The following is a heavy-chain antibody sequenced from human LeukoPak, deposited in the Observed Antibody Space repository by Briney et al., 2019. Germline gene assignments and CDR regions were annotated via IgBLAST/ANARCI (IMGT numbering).Heavy chain of an antibody. CDR1: GYSITSGYY. CDR3: ARDRPTGYPDY. J-gene: IGHJ4*01. D-gene: IGHD3-9*01. Sequence: SETLSLTCTVSGYSITSGYYWGWIRQSPGKGLEWIGSINHSGSTYYNPSLKSRVTISVDTSNNHFSLKLNSVTAADTAVYCCARDRPTGYPDYWGHGTLVTVSS. V-gene: IGHV4-38-2*02. CDR2: INHSGST.